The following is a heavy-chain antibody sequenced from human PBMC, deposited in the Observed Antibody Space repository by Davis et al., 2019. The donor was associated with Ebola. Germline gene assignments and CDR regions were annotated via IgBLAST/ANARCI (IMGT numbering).Heavy chain of an antibody. Sequence: HSQTLSLTCAISGDSVSSGGWNWIRQSPSRGLEWLGRTYFSSKWYHDYAVSVKSRITINPDTSKNHFSLQLNSVTPEDTAMYYCARGWLRVGMDVWGEGTTVTVSS. V-gene: IGHV6-1*01. J-gene: IGHJ6*04. D-gene: IGHD5-18*01. CDR1: GDSVSSGG. CDR3: ARGWLRVGMDV. CDR2: TYFSSKWYH.